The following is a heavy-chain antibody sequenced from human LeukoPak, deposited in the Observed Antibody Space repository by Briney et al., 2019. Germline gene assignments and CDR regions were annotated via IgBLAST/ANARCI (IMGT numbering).Heavy chain of an antibody. V-gene: IGHV3-74*01. CDR1: GFTFSSYW. CDR3: AREEIVGATRSYYYYYGIDV. J-gene: IGHJ6*02. Sequence: GGSLRLSCAASGFTFSSYWMHWVRQAPGKGLVWVSRINSDGSSTSYADSVKGQFTISRDNAKNTLYLQMNSLRAEDTAVYYCAREEIVGATRSYYYYYGIDVWGQGTTVTVSS. D-gene: IGHD1-26*01. CDR2: INSDGSST.